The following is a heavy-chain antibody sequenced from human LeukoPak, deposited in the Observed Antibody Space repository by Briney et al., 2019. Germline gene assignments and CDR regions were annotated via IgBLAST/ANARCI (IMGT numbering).Heavy chain of an antibody. J-gene: IGHJ3*02. Sequence: GGSLRLSCAASGFTFSSYSMNWVRQAPGKGLEWVSSISSSSSYIYYADSVKGRFTISRDDAKNSLYLQMNSLGAEDTAVYYCARDFQQLVYRAFDIWGQGTMVTVSS. CDR1: GFTFSSYS. CDR3: ARDFQQLVYRAFDI. D-gene: IGHD6-13*01. CDR2: ISSSSSYI. V-gene: IGHV3-21*01.